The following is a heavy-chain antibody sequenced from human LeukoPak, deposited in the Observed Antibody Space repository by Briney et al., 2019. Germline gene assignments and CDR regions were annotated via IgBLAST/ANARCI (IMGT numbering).Heavy chain of an antibody. V-gene: IGHV3-64*01. CDR3: AKNHYVWGSYRSSFGY. J-gene: IGHJ4*02. Sequence: PGGSLRLSCAASGFTFSGYSLHWVRQAPGKGLEYVAAISSNGVTTYYANSVKGRFTISRDNSKNTLYLQMNSLRAEDTAVYYCAKNHYVWGSYRSSFGYWGQGTLVTVSS. CDR1: GFTFSGYS. CDR2: ISSNGVTT. D-gene: IGHD3-16*02.